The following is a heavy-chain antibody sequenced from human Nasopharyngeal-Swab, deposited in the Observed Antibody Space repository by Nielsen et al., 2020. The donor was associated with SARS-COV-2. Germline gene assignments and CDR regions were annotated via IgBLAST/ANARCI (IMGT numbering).Heavy chain of an antibody. D-gene: IGHD3-3*01. CDR2: IYHSGST. J-gene: IGHJ6*03. V-gene: IGHV4-4*02. Sequence: VRQAPGKGLEWLGEIYHSGSTNYNPSLKSRVTISVDNSKNQFSLSLSSVTAADTAVYYCASLLTYYDCWSGYLNYYYMDVWGKGTTVTVSS. CDR3: ASLLTYYDCWSGYLNYYYMDV.